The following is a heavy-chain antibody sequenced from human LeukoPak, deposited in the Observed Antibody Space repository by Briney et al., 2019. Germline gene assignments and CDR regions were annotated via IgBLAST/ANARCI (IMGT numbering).Heavy chain of an antibody. CDR1: GGSISSYY. D-gene: IGHD3-9*01. V-gene: IGHV4-59*01. CDR2: IYYSGST. J-gene: IGHJ5*02. CDR3: ARDLSDILTGYYREGWFDP. Sequence: PSETLSLTCTVSGGSISSYYWSWIRQPPGKGLEWIGYIYYSGSTNYNPSLKSRVTISVDTSKNQSSLKLSSVTAADTAVYYCARDLSDILTGYYREGWFDPWGQGTLVTVSS.